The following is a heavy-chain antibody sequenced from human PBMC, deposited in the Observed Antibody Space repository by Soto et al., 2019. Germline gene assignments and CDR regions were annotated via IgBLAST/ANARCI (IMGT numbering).Heavy chain of an antibody. D-gene: IGHD6-13*01. CDR2: IIPIFGTA. J-gene: IGHJ5*02. Sequence: ASVKVSCKASGGTFSSYAISWVRQAPGQGLEWMGGIIPIFGTANYAQKFQGRVTITADKSTSTAYMELSSLRSEDTAVYYCARDQPIAAAVGWSDPRGQATLVPVSP. V-gene: IGHV1-69*06. CDR3: ARDQPIAAAVGWSDP. CDR1: GGTFSSYA.